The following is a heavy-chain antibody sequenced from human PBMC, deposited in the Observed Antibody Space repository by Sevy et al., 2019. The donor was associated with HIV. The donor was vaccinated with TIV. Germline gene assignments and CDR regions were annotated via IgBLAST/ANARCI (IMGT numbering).Heavy chain of an antibody. Sequence: GGSLRLSCAASGFTFPTYWMNWVRQAPGKGLEWLGNIKQDGSDVNYVDSVKGRFTISRDNAKNSVYLEMNNLRAEDTGIYYCARGMSDYRDLFFDYWGQGTLVTVSS. J-gene: IGHJ4*02. CDR3: ARGMSDYRDLFFDY. CDR1: GFTFPTYW. V-gene: IGHV3-7*01. CDR2: IKQDGSDV. D-gene: IGHD4-17*01.